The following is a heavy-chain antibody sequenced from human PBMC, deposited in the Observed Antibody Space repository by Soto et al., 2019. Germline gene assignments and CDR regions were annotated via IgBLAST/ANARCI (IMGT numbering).Heavy chain of an antibody. CDR3: ARVARYSSDSVVVPAVTYEEQFDS. J-gene: IGHJ4*02. Sequence: ASVKVSCKSSGYSFVNYAMHWVRQAPGQGLEWMGWIHAGDGKTKYAQKLQGRVTITRDTSASTAYMELSSLRFEDTAVYYCARVARYSSDSVVVPAVTYEEQFDSWGQGTLVTVSS. V-gene: IGHV1-3*01. CDR2: IHAGDGKT. CDR1: GYSFVNYA. D-gene: IGHD2-2*01.